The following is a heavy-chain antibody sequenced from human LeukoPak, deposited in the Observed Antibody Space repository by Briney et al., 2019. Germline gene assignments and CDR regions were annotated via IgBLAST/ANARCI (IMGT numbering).Heavy chain of an antibody. D-gene: IGHD5-18*01. CDR2: ISGSGGST. Sequence: GGSLRLSCAASGFTFSSYAMSWVRQAPGKGLEWVSAISGSGGSTYNADSVKGRFTISRDNSKNTLYLQMNSLRAEDTAVYYCASRGYSYGYGQFDYWGQGALVTVSS. J-gene: IGHJ4*02. CDR3: ASRGYSYGYGQFDY. CDR1: GFTFSSYA. V-gene: IGHV3-23*01.